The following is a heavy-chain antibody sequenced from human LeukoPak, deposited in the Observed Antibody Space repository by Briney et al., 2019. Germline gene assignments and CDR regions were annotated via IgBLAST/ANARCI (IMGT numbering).Heavy chain of an antibody. CDR2: IYSGGST. D-gene: IGHD2-2*01. V-gene: IGHV3-66*01. Sequence: GGSLRLSCAASEFSVGSNYMSWVRQAPGKGLEWVSVIYSGGSTYYADSVKGRFTISRDNSKNTLYLQMNSLRAEDTAVYYCARDLRDVVAHYYYYYMDVWGKGTTVTISS. CDR1: EFSVGSNY. CDR3: ARDLRDVVAHYYYYYMDV. J-gene: IGHJ6*03.